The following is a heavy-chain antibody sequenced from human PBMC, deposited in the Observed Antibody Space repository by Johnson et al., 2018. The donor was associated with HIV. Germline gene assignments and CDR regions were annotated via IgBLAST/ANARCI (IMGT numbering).Heavy chain of an antibody. CDR1: GFTFSSYA. J-gene: IGHJ3*02. Sequence: VQLVESGGGLVKPGGSLRLSCAASGFTFSSYAMHWVRQAPGKGLEYVSAISSNGGSTYYANFVKGRFTISRDNSKNTLYLQMNSLRAGDTAVYYCARKADAIDIWGQGTMVTVSS. CDR3: ARKADAIDI. V-gene: IGHV3-64*01. CDR2: ISSNGGST.